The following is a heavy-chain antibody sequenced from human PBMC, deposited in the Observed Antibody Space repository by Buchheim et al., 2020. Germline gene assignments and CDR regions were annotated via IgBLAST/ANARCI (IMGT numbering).Heavy chain of an antibody. V-gene: IGHV3-11*06. J-gene: IGHJ2*01. CDR1: GFTFSDYY. D-gene: IGHD3-22*01. CDR2: ITSSTSYT. Sequence: QVQLVESGGGLVKPGGSLRLSCAASGFTFSDYYMSWIRQAPGKGLEWVSYITSSTSYTNYADSVKGRFTISRDNAKNSLYLQMNSLRAEDTAVYYCAKYSYDSSGSFWYFDLWGRGTL. CDR3: AKYSYDSSGSFWYFDL.